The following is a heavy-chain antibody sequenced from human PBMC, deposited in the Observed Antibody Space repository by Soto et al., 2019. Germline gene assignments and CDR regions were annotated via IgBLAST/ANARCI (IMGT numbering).Heavy chain of an antibody. D-gene: IGHD3-3*01. CDR1: GYTFTSYY. J-gene: IGHJ6*02. Sequence: GASVKVPCKASGYTFTSYYMHWVRQAPGQGLEWMGIINPSGGSTSYAQKFQGRVTMTRDTSTSTVYMELSSLRSEDTAVYYCARGGNTIFGVVISPTYYYYGMDVWGQGTTVTVSS. CDR2: INPSGGST. V-gene: IGHV1-46*01. CDR3: ARGGNTIFGVVISPTYYYYGMDV.